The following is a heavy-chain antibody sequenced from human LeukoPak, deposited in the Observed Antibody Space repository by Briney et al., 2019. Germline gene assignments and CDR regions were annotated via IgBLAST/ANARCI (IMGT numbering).Heavy chain of an antibody. CDR1: GGSISTYY. Sequence: SETLSLTCTVSGGSISTYYWSWIRQPPGKGLEWIAYIYRSGATNYNPSLKSRASISIDTSKNLCSLRLSSVTAADTAVYYCSRGYSSGWWGWFDPWGQGTLVTVSS. CDR3: SRGYSSGWWGWFDP. V-gene: IGHV4-4*08. J-gene: IGHJ5*02. D-gene: IGHD6-19*01. CDR2: IYRSGAT.